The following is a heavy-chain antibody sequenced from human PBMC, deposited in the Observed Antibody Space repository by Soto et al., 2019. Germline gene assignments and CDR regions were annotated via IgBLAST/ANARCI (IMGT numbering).Heavy chain of an antibody. CDR1: GGSISSGGYY. CDR3: ARSPEATVTAFDY. D-gene: IGHD4-17*01. V-gene: IGHV4-31*03. CDR2: IYYSGST. Sequence: SETLSLTCTVSGGSISSGGYYWSWIRQHPGKGLEWIGYIYYSGSTYYNPSLKSRVTISVDTSKNQFSLKLSSVTAADTAVYYCARSPEATVTAFDYWGQGTLVTVSS. J-gene: IGHJ4*02.